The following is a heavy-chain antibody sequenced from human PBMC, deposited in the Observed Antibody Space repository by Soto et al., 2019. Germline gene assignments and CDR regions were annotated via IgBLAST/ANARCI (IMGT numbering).Heavy chain of an antibody. V-gene: IGHV3-23*01. CDR3: AKDLPRYCSSTSCYVEVDY. CDR1: GFTFSSYA. D-gene: IGHD2-2*01. Sequence: GGSLRLSCAASGFTFSSYAMSWVRQAPGKGLEWVSAISGSGGSTYYADSVKGRFTISRDNSKNTLYLQMNSLRAEDTAVYYCAKDLPRYCSSTSCYVEVDYWGQGTLVTVSS. CDR2: ISGSGGST. J-gene: IGHJ4*02.